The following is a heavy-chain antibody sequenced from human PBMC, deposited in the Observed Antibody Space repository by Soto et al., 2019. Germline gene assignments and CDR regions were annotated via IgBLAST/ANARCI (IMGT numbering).Heavy chain of an antibody. CDR3: ARGPPRPRDVPTYFHV. J-gene: IGHJ4*02. CDR1: CDSITSGSYY. Sequence: PXESLSVPCSVSCDSITSGSYYWSWVRHHPGKGLEWVGSIYYTGDTYFNPSLKSRITVSMDTSKNEFSLKLTSVTSADTAVYFCARGPPRPRDVPTYFHVWGQGTLVTFSS. CDR2: IYYTGDT. D-gene: IGHD1-26*01. V-gene: IGHV4-39*07.